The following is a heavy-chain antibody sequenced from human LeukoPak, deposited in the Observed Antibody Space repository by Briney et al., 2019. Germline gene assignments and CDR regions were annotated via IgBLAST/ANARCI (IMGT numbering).Heavy chain of an antibody. CDR1: GGSISSYY. D-gene: IGHD3-22*01. Sequence: SETLSLTCTVSGGSISSYYWSWIRQPAGKGLEWIGRIYTSGSTNYNPSLKSRVTMSVDTSKNQFSLKLSSVTAADTAVYYCARDGERFYYYDSSGSPFDLWGRGTLVTVSS. V-gene: IGHV4-4*07. CDR3: ARDGERFYYYDSSGSPFDL. CDR2: IYTSGST. J-gene: IGHJ2*01.